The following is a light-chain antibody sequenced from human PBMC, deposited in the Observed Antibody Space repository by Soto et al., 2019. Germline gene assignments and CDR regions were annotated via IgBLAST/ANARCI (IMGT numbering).Light chain of an antibody. V-gene: IGKV4-1*01. CDR3: QQYYSTPRT. Sequence: DIVMTQPPDSLAVSLGERATINCKSSQSFLYSSNNKNYLAWYQQKPGQPPKLLIYWASTRESGVPDRFSGSGSGTDFTLTISSLQAEDVAVYYCQQYYSTPRTFGQGTKVDIK. CDR2: WAS. CDR1: QSFLYSSNNKNY. J-gene: IGKJ1*01.